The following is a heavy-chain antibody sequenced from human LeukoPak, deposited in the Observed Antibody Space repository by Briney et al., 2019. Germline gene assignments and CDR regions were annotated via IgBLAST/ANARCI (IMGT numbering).Heavy chain of an antibody. V-gene: IGHV3-21*01. Sequence: GGSLRLSCAASGFTFSSYSMNWVRQAPGKGLEWVSSISTSSIYIYYADSMKGRFAISRDNAKKSLYLQMNSLRAEDTAVYYCARGHGVVAASDDAFDIWGQGTMVTVSS. CDR3: ARGHGVVAASDDAFDI. J-gene: IGHJ3*02. CDR1: GFTFSSYS. CDR2: ISTSSIYI. D-gene: IGHD2-2*01.